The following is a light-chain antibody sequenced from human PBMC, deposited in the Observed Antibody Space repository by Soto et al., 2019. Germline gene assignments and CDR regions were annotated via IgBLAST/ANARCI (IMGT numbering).Light chain of an antibody. CDR2: KAS. CDR3: QQYNPPWT. CDR1: QDISKW. J-gene: IGKJ1*01. V-gene: IGKV1-5*03. Sequence: TQLTQSPTTLSASVGDRVTITCRASQDISKWLAWYQQKPGKAPKLLIYKASSLEGGVPSRFSGSGSGTEFTLTISSWQPDDLAIYFCQQYNPPWTFGQGTKLEIQ.